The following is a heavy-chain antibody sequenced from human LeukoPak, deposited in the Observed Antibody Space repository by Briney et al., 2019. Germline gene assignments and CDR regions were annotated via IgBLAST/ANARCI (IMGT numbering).Heavy chain of an antibody. V-gene: IGHV4-39*07. CDR3: ARVNVYSYGALRVSYYYYYYMDV. Sequence: PSETLSLTCTVSGGSISSSSYYWSWIRQPPGKGLEWIGEINHSGSTNYNPSLKSRVTISVDTSKNQFSLKLSSVTAADTAVYYCARVNVYSYGALRVSYYYYYYMDVWGKGTTVTISS. CDR2: INHSGST. J-gene: IGHJ6*03. D-gene: IGHD5-18*01. CDR1: GGSISSSSYY.